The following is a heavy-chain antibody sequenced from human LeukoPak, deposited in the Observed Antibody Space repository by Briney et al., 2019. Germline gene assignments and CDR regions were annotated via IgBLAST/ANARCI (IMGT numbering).Heavy chain of an antibody. CDR3: ARERKCGGDCSYLDY. CDR2: ISSSSSYI. Sequence: GGSLRLSCAASGFTFSSYSMNWVRQAPGKGLEWVSSISSSSSYIYYADSVKGRFTISRDNAENPLYLQMNSLRAEDTAVYYCARERKCGGDCSYLDYWGQGTLVTVSS. V-gene: IGHV3-21*01. D-gene: IGHD2-21*02. J-gene: IGHJ4*02. CDR1: GFTFSSYS.